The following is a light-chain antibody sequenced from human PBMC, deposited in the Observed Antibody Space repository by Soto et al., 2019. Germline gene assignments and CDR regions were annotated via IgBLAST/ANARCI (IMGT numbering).Light chain of an antibody. CDR3: QHYNTWPWT. Sequence: ETVMTQSPATLSVSPGESATLSCWASQSVNSNLAWFQQKLGQAPRVLIYGASTRATGIPARFSGSGSGTEFLLTISSLQSEDFAVYYCQHYNTWPWTFGQGTKVEIK. J-gene: IGKJ1*01. V-gene: IGKV3-15*01. CDR1: QSVNSN. CDR2: GAS.